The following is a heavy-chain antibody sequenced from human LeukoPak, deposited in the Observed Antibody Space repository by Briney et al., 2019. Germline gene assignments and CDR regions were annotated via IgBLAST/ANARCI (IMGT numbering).Heavy chain of an antibody. J-gene: IGHJ4*02. CDR3: ASRKLGNDY. D-gene: IGHD7-27*01. Sequence: SETLSLTCTISGGSVSDYYWSWIRQSPGKGLEWIGYIYHTGSTSYSPSLKSRVTVSADTSQNQFSLKLSSVTAADTAVYYCASRKLGNDYWGQGTLVTVSS. CDR2: IYHTGST. CDR1: GGSVSDYY. V-gene: IGHV4-59*02.